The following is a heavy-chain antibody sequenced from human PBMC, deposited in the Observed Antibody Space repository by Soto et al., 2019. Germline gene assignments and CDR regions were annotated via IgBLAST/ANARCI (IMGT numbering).Heavy chain of an antibody. CDR2: IDSDGSRI. J-gene: IGHJ4*02. V-gene: IGHV3-74*01. D-gene: IGHD2-15*01. CDR3: VRTSLVVAVATREDF. Sequence: EVQLVESGGGLVQPGESLRLSCAASGFTFSNYWMHWVRQAPRKGLVWVSRIDSDGSRITYADFVKGRFTISRVNAQNTVYLHMNSLTAEATAVYYCVRTSLVVAVATREDFWGQGTLVTVAS. CDR1: GFTFSNYW.